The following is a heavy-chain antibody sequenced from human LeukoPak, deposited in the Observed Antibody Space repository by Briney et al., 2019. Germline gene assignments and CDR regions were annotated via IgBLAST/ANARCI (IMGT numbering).Heavy chain of an antibody. CDR2: IYYSGST. J-gene: IGHJ4*02. V-gene: IGHV4-30-4*01. Sequence: SETLSLTCAVSGGSISSSNWWSWVRQPPGKGLEWIGYIYYSGSTYYNPSLKSRVTISVDTSKNQFSLKLSSVTAADTAVYYCASRGYSYGSESRWGQGTLVTVSS. CDR3: ASRGYSYGSESR. CDR1: GGSISSSNW. D-gene: IGHD5-18*01.